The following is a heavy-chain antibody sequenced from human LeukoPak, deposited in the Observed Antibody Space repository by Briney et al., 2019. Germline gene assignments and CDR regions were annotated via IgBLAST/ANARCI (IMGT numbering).Heavy chain of an antibody. CDR3: ASDGYTDYPFYFDF. CDR2: IYYSGST. CDR1: GGSISSSSYY. Sequence: SETLSLTCTVSGGSISSSSYYWGWIRQPPGKGLDWIGSIYYSGSTYYNPSLKSRVTISVDTSKNQFSLKLSSVTAADTAVYYCASDGYTDYPFYFDFWGQGTLVTVSS. J-gene: IGHJ4*02. D-gene: IGHD4-11*01. V-gene: IGHV4-39*07.